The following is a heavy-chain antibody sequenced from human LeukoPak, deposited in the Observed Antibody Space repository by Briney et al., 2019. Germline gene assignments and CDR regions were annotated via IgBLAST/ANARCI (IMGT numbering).Heavy chain of an antibody. V-gene: IGHV1-8*01. CDR2: MNPNSGNT. CDR3: ATVTIAVAGGGDY. D-gene: IGHD6-19*01. CDR1: GYTFTSYD. J-gene: IGHJ4*02. Sequence: GASVKVSCKASGYTFTSYDINWVRQATGQGLEWMGWMNPNSGNTGYAQKFQGRVTMTRNTSISTAYMELSSLRSEDTAVYYCATVTIAVAGGGDYWGQGTLVTVSS.